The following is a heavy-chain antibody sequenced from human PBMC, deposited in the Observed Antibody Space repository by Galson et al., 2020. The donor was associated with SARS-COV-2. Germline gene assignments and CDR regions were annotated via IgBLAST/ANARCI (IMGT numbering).Heavy chain of an antibody. CDR3: ATVRPQFQLVSYWYFDL. V-gene: IGHV3-30*03. CDR1: GFTFNNYA. J-gene: IGHJ2*01. Sequence: GGSLRLSCAASGFTFNNYAIHWVRQAQGQGLDWLALISYEGSIPVYSDTVQDRPPISKDTSKNTVYLQVTSLRPEDTAIYYCATVRPQFQLVSYWYFDLWGRGTLVTVSS. D-gene: IGHD2-21*01. CDR2: ISYEGSIP.